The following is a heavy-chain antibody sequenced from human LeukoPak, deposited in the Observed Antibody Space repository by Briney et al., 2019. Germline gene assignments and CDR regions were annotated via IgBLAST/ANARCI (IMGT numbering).Heavy chain of an antibody. CDR3: TRESSDFWSGYSAGDY. Sequence: PSETLSLTCTVSGGSISNYYWSWIRQPAGKGLEWIGRIYSSGSTNYNPSLKSRVTMSVDTSTNQFSLKLSSVTAADTAVYYCTRESSDFWSGYSAGDYWGQGTLVTVSS. CDR2: IYSSGST. D-gene: IGHD3-3*01. J-gene: IGHJ4*02. CDR1: GGSISNYY. V-gene: IGHV4-4*07.